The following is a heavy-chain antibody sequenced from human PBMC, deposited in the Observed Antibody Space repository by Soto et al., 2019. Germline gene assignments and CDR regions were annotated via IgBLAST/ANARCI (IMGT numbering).Heavy chain of an antibody. CDR3: AREDSIIIPAVSDF. CDR1: GFAFNNYG. Sequence: GSLRLSCTVSGFAFNNYGINWIRQAPGKGLEWVSSISKSDYTYYSDSVKGRFTISRDNAKNSVSLQMNTLRVEDTAVYYCAREDSIIIPAVSDFWGQGTLVTVSS. CDR2: ISKSDYT. V-gene: IGHV3-21*01. J-gene: IGHJ4*02. D-gene: IGHD2-2*01.